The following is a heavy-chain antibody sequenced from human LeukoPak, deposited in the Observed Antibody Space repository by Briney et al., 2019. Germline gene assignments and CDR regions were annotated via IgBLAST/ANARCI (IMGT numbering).Heavy chain of an antibody. CDR1: GGSFSGCY. J-gene: IGHJ4*02. CDR2: INHSGST. Sequence: SETLSLTCAVYGGSFSGCYWSWIRQPPGKGLEWIGEINHSGSTNYNPSLKSRVTISVDTSKNQFSLKLSSVTAADTAVYYCARAEQAVKNDYWGQGTLVTVSS. D-gene: IGHD6-19*01. V-gene: IGHV4-34*01. CDR3: ARAEQAVKNDY.